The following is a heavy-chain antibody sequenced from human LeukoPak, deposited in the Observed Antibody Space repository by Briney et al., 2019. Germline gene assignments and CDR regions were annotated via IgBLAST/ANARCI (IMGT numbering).Heavy chain of an antibody. Sequence: GGSLRLSGAASGFTFSSYAMSWVRQAPGKGLEWVSAIRGSGGSTYYADSVKGRFTISRDNSKNTLYLQMNSLRAEDTAVYYCAKVSSWYRGYFDYWGQGTLVTVSS. CDR1: GFTFSSYA. CDR3: AKVSSWYRGYFDY. J-gene: IGHJ4*02. CDR2: IRGSGGST. D-gene: IGHD6-13*01. V-gene: IGHV3-23*01.